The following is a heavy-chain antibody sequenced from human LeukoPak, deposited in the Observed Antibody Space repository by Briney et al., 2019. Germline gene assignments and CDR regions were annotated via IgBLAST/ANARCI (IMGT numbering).Heavy chain of an antibody. CDR2: IYSGGNT. D-gene: IGHD6-19*01. CDR3: AREARYGSGWHFDS. V-gene: IGHV3-53*05. Sequence: GGSLRLSCAASGFTVNANYMSWVRQAPGKGLEWVLVIYSGGNTYYADSVKGRFTISRDNSKNTVYLQMNSLRPEDTAVYYCAREARYGSGWHFDSWGRGTLVTVSS. CDR1: GFTVNANY. J-gene: IGHJ4*02.